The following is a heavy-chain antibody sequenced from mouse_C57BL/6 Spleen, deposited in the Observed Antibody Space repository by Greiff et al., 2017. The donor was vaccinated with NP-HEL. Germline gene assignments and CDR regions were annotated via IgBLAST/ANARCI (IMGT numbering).Heavy chain of an antibody. J-gene: IGHJ1*03. Sequence: VQLQESGPELVKPGASVKISCKASGYAFSSSWMNWVKQRPGKGLEWIGRIYPGDGDTNYNGKFKGKATLTADKSSSTAYMQLSSLTSEDSAVYFCERDGYGRPCWYFDVWGTGTTVTVSS. V-gene: IGHV1-82*01. CDR1: GYAFSSSW. CDR2: IYPGDGDT. CDR3: ERDGYGRPCWYFDV. D-gene: IGHD1-1*01.